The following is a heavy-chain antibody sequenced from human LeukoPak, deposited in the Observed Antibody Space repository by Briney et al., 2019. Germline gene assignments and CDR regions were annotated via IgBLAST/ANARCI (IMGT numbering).Heavy chain of an antibody. Sequence: GGSLRLSCAASGFTFSSYAMHWVRQAPGKGLEWVAVISYDGSDKYYADSVKGRFTISRDNSKNTLYLQMNSLRAEDTAVYYCVAGADYYGSGGLNDYWGQGTLVTVSS. CDR3: VAGADYYGSGGLNDY. J-gene: IGHJ4*02. D-gene: IGHD3-10*01. CDR2: ISYDGSDK. CDR1: GFTFSSYA. V-gene: IGHV3-30*04.